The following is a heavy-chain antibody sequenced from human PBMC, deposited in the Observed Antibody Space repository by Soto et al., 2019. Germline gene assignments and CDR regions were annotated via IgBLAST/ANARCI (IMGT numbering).Heavy chain of an antibody. CDR2: IYYSGST. CDR3: ARVGGFGATTIDY. CDR1: GGSISSGDYY. Sequence: QVQLQESGPGLVKPSQTLSLTCTVSGGSISSGDYYWSWIRQPPGKGLAWIGYIYYSGSTYYNPSLKGRVTISVDTSKNQFSLKLSSVTAADTAVYYCARVGGFGATTIDYWGQGTLVTVSS. D-gene: IGHD3-10*01. J-gene: IGHJ4*02. V-gene: IGHV4-30-4*01.